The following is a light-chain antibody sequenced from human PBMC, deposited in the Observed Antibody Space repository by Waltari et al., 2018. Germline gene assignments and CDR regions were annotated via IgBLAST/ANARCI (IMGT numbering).Light chain of an antibody. J-gene: IGKJ5*01. CDR1: QGISSY. V-gene: IGKV1-9*01. Sequence: DIQLTQSPSFLSASVGDRVPITCRASQGISSYLAWYQQKPGKAPKLLIYAASTLQSGVPSRFSGGGSGTEFTLTISSLHPEDFATYYCQQLKSYPITFGQGTRLEIK. CDR2: AAS. CDR3: QQLKSYPIT.